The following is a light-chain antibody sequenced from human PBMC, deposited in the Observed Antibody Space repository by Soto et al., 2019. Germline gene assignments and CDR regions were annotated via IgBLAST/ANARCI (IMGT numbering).Light chain of an antibody. J-gene: IGLJ3*02. CDR1: STDVGHYNL. CDR2: EGT. Sequence: QPVLTQPASVSGSPGQSITISCTGTSTDVGHYNLVSWYQQLPGKAPKVMIYEGTKRPSGVSNRFSGSKSGNTASLTISGLQAEDEADYFCCSYAGSSTLVFGGGTKLTVL. V-gene: IGLV2-23*01. CDR3: CSYAGSSTLV.